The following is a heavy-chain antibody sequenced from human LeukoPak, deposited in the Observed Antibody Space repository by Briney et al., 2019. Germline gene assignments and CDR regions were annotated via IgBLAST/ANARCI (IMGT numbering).Heavy chain of an antibody. CDR2: IYTSGST. J-gene: IGHJ6*03. D-gene: IGHD5-24*01. CDR3: ARAPTKIYYYMDV. CDR1: GGSISSYY. V-gene: IGHV4-4*09. Sequence: SETLSLTCTVSGGSISSYYWSWIRQPPGKGLEWIGYIYTSGSTNYNPSLKSRVTISVDTSKNQVSLKVSSVTAADTAVYYCARAPTKIYYYMDVWGKGTTVTISS.